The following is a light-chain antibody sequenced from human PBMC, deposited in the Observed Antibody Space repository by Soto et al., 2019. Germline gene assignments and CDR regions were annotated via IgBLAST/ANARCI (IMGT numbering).Light chain of an antibody. J-gene: IGKJ4*01. CDR3: QQYTDWPFIT. Sequence: EIVMTQTPATLSVSPGDGVTLSCRASQSLRNKLAWYQHKPGQSPRLLIYDASTRATGIPGRFSGSGYGTEFTLTISSLQSEDFAVYFCQQYTDWPFITFGGGTKVEI. CDR1: QSLRNK. CDR2: DAS. V-gene: IGKV3-15*01.